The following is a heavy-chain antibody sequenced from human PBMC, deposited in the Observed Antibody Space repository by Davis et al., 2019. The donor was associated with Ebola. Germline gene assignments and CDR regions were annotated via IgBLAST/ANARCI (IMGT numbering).Heavy chain of an antibody. CDR2: IHYSGTT. CDR3: VRQGDWFSLHNLDWFDP. D-gene: IGHD3-10*01. J-gene: IGHJ5*02. Sequence: SETLSLTCTVSGGSVRSSGYYWGWIRQPPGKGLEWIGSIHYSGTTDYNLSLKSRVTMSVDTSKNEFSLRLTSVTAADTALYYCVRQGDWFSLHNLDWFDPWGQGLLVTVSS. V-gene: IGHV4-39*01. CDR1: GGSVRSSGYY.